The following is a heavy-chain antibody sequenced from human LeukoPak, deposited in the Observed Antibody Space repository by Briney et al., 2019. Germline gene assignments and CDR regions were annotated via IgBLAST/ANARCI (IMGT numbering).Heavy chain of an antibody. D-gene: IGHD1-7*01. CDR3: ARGGITGTTKLCDP. V-gene: IGHV3-33*01. CDR1: GFTFSSYG. J-gene: IGHJ5*02. CDR2: ILYDGSKN. Sequence: GGSLTLFCAACGFTFSSYGMHWLPRAPGQGRVWVVVILYDGSKNYYTDSVKGRVTISRHKSKNTLYLQMNSLRAEDTAVYYCARGGITGTTKLCDPWGQGTLVTVSS.